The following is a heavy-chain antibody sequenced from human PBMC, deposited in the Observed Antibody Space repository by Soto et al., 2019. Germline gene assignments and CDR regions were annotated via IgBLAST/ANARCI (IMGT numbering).Heavy chain of an antibody. CDR2: ISGRGGST. V-gene: IGHV3-23*01. CDR3: AELNSSGWTKPYAFFDY. J-gene: IGHJ4*02. Sequence: GGSLRLSCAASGFTFSSYAMSWVRQAPGKGLEWVSAISGRGGSTYYADSVKGRFTISRDNSKNTLYLQMNSLRAEDTAVYYCAELNSSGWTKPYAFFDYWGQGTLVTVSS. CDR1: GFTFSSYA. D-gene: IGHD6-19*01.